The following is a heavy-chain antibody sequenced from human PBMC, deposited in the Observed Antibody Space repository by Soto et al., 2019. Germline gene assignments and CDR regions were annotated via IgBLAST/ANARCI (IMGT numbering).Heavy chain of an antibody. V-gene: IGHV1-8*01. CDR2: MNPNSGNT. CDR3: ANYCGRWSVCVRYYYYYYDLHA. Sequence: ASVKVSCKASGYTFTSYDINWVRQATGQGLEWMGWMNPNSGNTGYAQKFQGRVTMTRNTSISTAYMELSSLRSEDTAVYYCANYCGRWSVCVRYYYYYYDLHAWRKGPTVTVAS. D-gene: IGHD3-10*01. J-gene: IGHJ6*03. CDR1: GYTFTSYD.